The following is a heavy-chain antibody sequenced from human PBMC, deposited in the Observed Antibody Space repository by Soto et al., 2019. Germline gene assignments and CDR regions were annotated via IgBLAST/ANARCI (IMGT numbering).Heavy chain of an antibody. Sequence: QLQLQESGPGLVKPSETLSLTCTVSGGSISSSSYYWGWIRQPPGKGLEWIGSIYYSGSTYYNPSLKSRVTISVDTSKNQFSLKLSSVTAADTAVYYCARESSLRIAVAGDWYFDLWGRGTLVTVSS. J-gene: IGHJ2*01. D-gene: IGHD6-19*01. CDR2: IYYSGST. CDR1: GGSISSSSYY. CDR3: ARESSLRIAVAGDWYFDL. V-gene: IGHV4-39*02.